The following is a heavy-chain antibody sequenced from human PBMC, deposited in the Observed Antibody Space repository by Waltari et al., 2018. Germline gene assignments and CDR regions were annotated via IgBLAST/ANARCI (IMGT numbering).Heavy chain of an antibody. D-gene: IGHD3-9*01. Sequence: QVQLVESGGGVVQPGRSLRLSCVASGFTFRSYAMHWVRQVQGKGLEWVAVILSNGSNQYHADSVKGRFTTSRDNSKNTLYLQMNSLRAEDTAVYYCARDSPHLTDLKYYFDYWGQGSLVTVSS. CDR3: ARDSPHLTDLKYYFDY. J-gene: IGHJ4*02. CDR1: GFTFRSYA. V-gene: IGHV3-30*04. CDR2: ILSNGSNQ.